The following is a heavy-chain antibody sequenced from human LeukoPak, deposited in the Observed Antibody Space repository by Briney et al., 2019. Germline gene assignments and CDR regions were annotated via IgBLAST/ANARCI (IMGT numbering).Heavy chain of an antibody. CDR3: ATGLSENLRLYFGY. CDR1: GFTFSNYA. D-gene: IGHD1-26*01. V-gene: IGHV3-23*01. J-gene: IGHJ4*02. Sequence: GESLRLSCAASGFTFSNYAMSWLRQAPGKGLEWVSVISSSGGCTYYADPVKGRFTVSRDNSKNTLFLQMNSLRAEDTAVYYCATGLSENLRLYFGYWGQGTLDTLPS. CDR2: ISSSGGCT.